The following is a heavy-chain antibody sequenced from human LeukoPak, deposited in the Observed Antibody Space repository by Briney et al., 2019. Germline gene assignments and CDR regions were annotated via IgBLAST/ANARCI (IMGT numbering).Heavy chain of an antibody. CDR3: ARLIAAAGMPVERGRNWFDP. D-gene: IGHD6-13*01. Sequence: PSETLSLTCTVSGGSISSGGYYWSWIRQHPGKGLEWIGYIYYSGSTYYNPSLKSRVTISVDTSKNQFSLKLSSVTAADTAVYYCARLIAAAGMPVERGRNWFDPWGQGTLVTVSS. CDR1: GGSISSGGYY. J-gene: IGHJ5*02. V-gene: IGHV4-31*03. CDR2: IYYSGST.